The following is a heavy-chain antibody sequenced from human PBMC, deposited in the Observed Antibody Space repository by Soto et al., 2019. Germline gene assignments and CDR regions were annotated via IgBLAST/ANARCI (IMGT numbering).Heavy chain of an antibody. J-gene: IGHJ4*02. V-gene: IGHV4-30-4*01. CDR3: ARALPTTEFDY. CDR1: GGSISSGDYY. CDR2: IYYSGST. D-gene: IGHD4-17*01. Sequence: SETLSLTCTVSGGSISSGDYYWSWIRQPPGKGLEWIGYIYYSGSTYYNPSLKSRVTISVDTSKNQFSLKLSSVTAADTAVYYCARALPTTEFDYWGQGTLVTVSS.